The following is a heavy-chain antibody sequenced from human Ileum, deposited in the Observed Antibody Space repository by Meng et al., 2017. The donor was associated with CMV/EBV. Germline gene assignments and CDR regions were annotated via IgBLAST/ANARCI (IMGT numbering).Heavy chain of an antibody. Sequence: SETLSLTCTVSGASVSSRDYCWSWVRQPPGRGLEYIGYIFASDTTYYNPSLGGRVTISQDTSKNQVFLRLTSVTAADAAIVYCTSGDYWDSHGPRYRPMDVWGQGTTVTVSS. D-gene: IGHD3-22*01. J-gene: IGHJ6*02. CDR2: IFASDTT. CDR1: GASVSSRDYC. CDR3: TSGDYWDSHGPRYRPMDV. V-gene: IGHV4-30-4*08.